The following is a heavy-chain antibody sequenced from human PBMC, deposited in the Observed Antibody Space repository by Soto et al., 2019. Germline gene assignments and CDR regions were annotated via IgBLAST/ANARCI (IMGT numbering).Heavy chain of an antibody. Sequence: SETLSLTCIVSGDSVTSGSYYWTWLRQPPGKGLEWIGYISYTGRTKYNPSLQSRVTISVDTSKNDFSLNLSSVTAADTAVYFCAREWGLLPYSVMNVWGHGTAVTVS. CDR1: GDSVTSGSYY. CDR3: AREWGLLPYSVMNV. J-gene: IGHJ6*02. D-gene: IGHD7-27*01. V-gene: IGHV4-61*03. CDR2: ISYTGRT.